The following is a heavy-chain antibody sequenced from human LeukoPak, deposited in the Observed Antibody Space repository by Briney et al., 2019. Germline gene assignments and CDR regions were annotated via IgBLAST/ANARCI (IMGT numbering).Heavy chain of an antibody. CDR2: INPNSGGT. CDR3: ARGGRYCSSTTCYFDY. D-gene: IGHD2-2*01. CDR1: GYTFTGYF. Sequence: ASVKVSCKASGYTFTGYFMHWVRQAPGQGLQWMGWINPNSGGTDYAQKFQGRVTMTRDTSISTAYMELSGLRSDDTAVYYCARGGRYCSSTTCYFDYWGQGTLVTVSS. V-gene: IGHV1-2*02. J-gene: IGHJ4*02.